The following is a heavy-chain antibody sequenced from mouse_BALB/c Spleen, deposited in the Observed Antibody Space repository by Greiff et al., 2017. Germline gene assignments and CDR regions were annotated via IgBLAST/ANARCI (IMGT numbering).Heavy chain of an antibody. CDR1: GFTFSSYA. D-gene: IGHD2-4*01. V-gene: IGHV5-6-5*01. CDR2: ISSGGST. J-gene: IGHJ4*01. CDR3: ARGAITTGYAMDY. Sequence: EVQGVESGGGLVKPGGSLKLSCAASGFTFSSYAMSWVRQTPEKRLEWVASISSGGSTYYPDSVKGRFTISRDNARNILYLQMSSLRSEDTAMYYCARGAITTGYAMDYWGQGTSVTVSS.